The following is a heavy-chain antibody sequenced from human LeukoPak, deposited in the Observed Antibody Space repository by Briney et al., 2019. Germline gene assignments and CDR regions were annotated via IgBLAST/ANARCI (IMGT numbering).Heavy chain of an antibody. D-gene: IGHD1-14*01. CDR2: ISAYNDNT. Sequence: ASVKVSCKASGYTFNNNAMHWVRQAPGQGLEWMGWISAYNDNTNYAQKLQGRVTMTTDRSTSIVYMGLRSLRSDDTAVYYCAHINHLSYGMDVWGQGTTVTVSS. CDR1: GYTFNNNA. CDR3: AHINHLSYGMDV. J-gene: IGHJ6*02. V-gene: IGHV1-18*01.